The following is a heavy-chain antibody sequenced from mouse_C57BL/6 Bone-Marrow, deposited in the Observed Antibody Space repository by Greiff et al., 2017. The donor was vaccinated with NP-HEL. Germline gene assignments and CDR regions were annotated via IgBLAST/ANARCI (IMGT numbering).Heavy chain of an antibody. V-gene: IGHV1-59*01. CDR1: GYTFTSYW. Sequence: QVQLQQPGAELVRPGTSVKLSCKASGYTFTSYWMHWVEQGPGQGLEWIGVIDPSDSYTNYNQKFKGKATLTVDTSSRTAYMQLSGLTSEDSAVYYCASRALWGQGTLVTVSA. J-gene: IGHJ3*01. D-gene: IGHD3-1*01. CDR3: ASRAL. CDR2: IDPSDSYT.